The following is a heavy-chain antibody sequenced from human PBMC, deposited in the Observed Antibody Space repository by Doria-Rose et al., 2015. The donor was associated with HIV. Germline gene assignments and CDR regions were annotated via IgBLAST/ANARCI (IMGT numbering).Heavy chain of an antibody. V-gene: IGHV2-26*01. CDR2: IFSDDER. Sequence: SGPVLVKPTETLTLTCTVSGVSLSSPGMGVSWIRQPPGKALEWLANIFSDDERSYKTSLKSRLTISRRTSKSQVVLTMTDVDPVDTATYYCARIKSSRWYHKYYFDFWGQGTLVIVSA. CDR1: GVSLSSPGMG. J-gene: IGHJ4*02. CDR3: ARIKSSRWYHKYYFDF. D-gene: IGHD6-13*01.